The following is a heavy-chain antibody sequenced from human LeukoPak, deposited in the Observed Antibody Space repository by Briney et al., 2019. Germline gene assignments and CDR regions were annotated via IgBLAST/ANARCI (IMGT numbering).Heavy chain of an antibody. D-gene: IGHD6-13*01. Sequence: SQTLSLTCTVSGGSIRSGNYYWSWIRQPPGKGLEWIGYIYYSGSTNYNPSLKSRVTISVDTSKNQFSLKLSSVTAADTAVYYCARPCIAAAGTCFDYWGQGTLVTVSS. V-gene: IGHV4-61*01. CDR2: IYYSGST. CDR3: ARPCIAAAGTCFDY. CDR1: GGSIRSGNYY. J-gene: IGHJ4*02.